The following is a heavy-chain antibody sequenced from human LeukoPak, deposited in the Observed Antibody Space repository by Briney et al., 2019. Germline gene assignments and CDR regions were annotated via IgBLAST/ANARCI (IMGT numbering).Heavy chain of an antibody. CDR2: ISHSGTT. CDR1: GYSITSGFS. CDR3: AREGAVPGIDP. Sequence: PSEPLSLTCAVSGYSITSGFSWGWIRQPPGKGLEWIATISHSGTTDYKSTLESRLTISMDPSKNLFSLRLTSVTAADTAVYYCAREGAVPGIDPWGQGTLVTVSS. D-gene: IGHD3-16*01. J-gene: IGHJ5*02. V-gene: IGHV4-38-2*02.